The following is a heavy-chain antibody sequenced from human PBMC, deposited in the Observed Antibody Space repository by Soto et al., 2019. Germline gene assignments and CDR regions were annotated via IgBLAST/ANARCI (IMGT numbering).Heavy chain of an antibody. CDR3: AKGLSVERRYFDY. CDR2: ISGSGGST. J-gene: IGHJ4*02. CDR1: GFTFSSYA. D-gene: IGHD1-1*01. V-gene: IGHV3-23*01. Sequence: GGSLRLSCAASGFTFSSYAMSWVRQAPGKGLEWVSAISGSGGSTYYADSVKGRFTISRDNSKNTLYLQMNSRRAEDKAVCYCAKGLSVERRYFDYWGQGTMVTVS.